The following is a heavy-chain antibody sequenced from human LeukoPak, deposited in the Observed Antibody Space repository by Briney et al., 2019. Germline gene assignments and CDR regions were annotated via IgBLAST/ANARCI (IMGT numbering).Heavy chain of an antibody. D-gene: IGHD1-7*01. CDR2: INPNSGDT. CDR3: AGTITGTT. V-gene: IGHV1-2*02. Sequence: ASVKVSCKASGFTFTSSAVQWVRQARGQRLEWVGWINPNSGDTDYAEKFQDRVTMTRDSSINTAYMELSRLTSDDTAVYYCAGTITGTTWGQGTLVTVSS. J-gene: IGHJ4*02. CDR1: GFTFTSSA.